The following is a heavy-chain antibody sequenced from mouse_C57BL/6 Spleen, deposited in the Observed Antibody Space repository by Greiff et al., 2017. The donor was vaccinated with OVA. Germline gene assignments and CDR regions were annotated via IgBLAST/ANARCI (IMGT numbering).Heavy chain of an antibody. J-gene: IGHJ2*01. Sequence: EVMLVESGEGLVKPGGSLKLSCAASGFTFSSYAMSWVRQTPEKRLEWVAYISSGGDYIYYADTVKGRFTISRDNARNTLYLQMSSLKSEDTAMYYCTREADYDEVDYWGQGTTLTVSS. D-gene: IGHD2-4*01. CDR1: GFTFSSYA. CDR2: ISSGGDYI. CDR3: TREADYDEVDY. V-gene: IGHV5-9-1*02.